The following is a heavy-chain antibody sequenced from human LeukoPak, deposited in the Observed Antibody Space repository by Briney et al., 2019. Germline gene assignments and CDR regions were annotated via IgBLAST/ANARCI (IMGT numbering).Heavy chain of an antibody. V-gene: IGHV3-23*01. Sequence: GGSLRLSCAASGFAFSLSGINWVRQAPGRGLEWISCISGSGRTTYYADSVRGRFTISRDNSRNTVFLQLNSLRAEDTAVYYCAKDVAPDSGWDLDYWGQGTLVTVSS. CDR2: ISGSGRTT. CDR3: AKDVAPDSGWDLDY. D-gene: IGHD6-19*01. J-gene: IGHJ4*02. CDR1: GFAFSLSG.